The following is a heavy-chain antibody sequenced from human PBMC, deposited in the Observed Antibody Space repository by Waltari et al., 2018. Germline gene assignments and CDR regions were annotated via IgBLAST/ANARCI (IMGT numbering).Heavy chain of an antibody. V-gene: IGHV1-3*03. D-gene: IGHD3-22*01. CDR2: INAGNGNT. Sequence: QVQLVQSGAEVKKPGASVKVSCKASGYTFTSYAMHWVRQAPGQRLEWMGWINAGNGNTKYSQEFQGRVTITRDTSASTAYMELSSLRSEDMAVYYCALYDSSGRGFDPWGQGTLVTVSS. CDR3: ALYDSSGRGFDP. CDR1: GYTFTSYA. J-gene: IGHJ5*02.